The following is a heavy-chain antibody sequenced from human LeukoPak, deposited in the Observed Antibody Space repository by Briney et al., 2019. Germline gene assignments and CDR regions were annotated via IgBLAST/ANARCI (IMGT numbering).Heavy chain of an antibody. CDR2: IKQDGSEK. Sequence: GGSLRLSCAASGFTFSNYWMSWVRRAPAKGLEWVANIKQDGSEKYYVDSVKGRFTISRDNAKNSLFLQMNSLRAEDTAVYYCARDAPLPLAARTRSYFDYWGQGTLVTVSS. CDR3: ARDAPLPLAARTRSYFDY. D-gene: IGHD6-6*01. CDR1: GFTFSNYW. V-gene: IGHV3-7*03. J-gene: IGHJ4*02.